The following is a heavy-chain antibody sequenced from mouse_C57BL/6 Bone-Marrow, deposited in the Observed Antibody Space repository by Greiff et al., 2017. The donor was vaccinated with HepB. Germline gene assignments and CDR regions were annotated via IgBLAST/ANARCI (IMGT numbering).Heavy chain of an antibody. J-gene: IGHJ4*01. V-gene: IGHV10-1*01. Sequence: EVKVVDSGGGLVQPKGSLKLSCAASGFSFNTYAMNWVRQAPGKGLEWVARIRSKSNNYATYYADSVKDRFTISRDDSESMLYLQMNNLKTEDTAMYYCVRQLRYYAMDYWGQGTSVTVSS. CDR3: VRQLRYYAMDY. CDR1: GFSFNTYA. CDR2: IRSKSNNYAT.